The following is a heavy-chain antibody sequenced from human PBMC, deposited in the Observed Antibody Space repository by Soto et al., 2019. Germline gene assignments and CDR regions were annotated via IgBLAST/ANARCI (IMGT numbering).Heavy chain of an antibody. CDR3: ARAMGASLSAFDI. J-gene: IGHJ3*02. CDR2: IWYDGSNK. CDR1: GFTFSSYG. Sequence: GGSLRLSCAASGFTFSSYGMHWVRQAPGKGLEWVAVIWYDGSNKYYADSVKGRFTISRDNSKNTLYLQMNSLRAEDTAVYYCARAMGASLSAFDIWGQGTMVTVSS. V-gene: IGHV3-33*01. D-gene: IGHD1-26*01.